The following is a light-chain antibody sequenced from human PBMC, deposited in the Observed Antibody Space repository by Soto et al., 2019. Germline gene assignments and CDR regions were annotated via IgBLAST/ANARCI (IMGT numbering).Light chain of an antibody. CDR2: AAS. CDR1: QSVSSY. V-gene: IGKV3-20*01. Sequence: EIVLTQSPATLSLSPGEGATLSCRASQSVSSYLAWYQQKPGQAPRLLIYAASSRATGIPDRFSGSGSGTDFTLTISRLEPEDSAVYYCQQYGSSPPITVGQGTRLEIK. J-gene: IGKJ5*01. CDR3: QQYGSSPPIT.